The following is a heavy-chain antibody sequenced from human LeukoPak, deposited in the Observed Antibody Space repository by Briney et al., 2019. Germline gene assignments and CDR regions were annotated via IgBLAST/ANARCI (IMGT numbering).Heavy chain of an antibody. CDR1: GGSFSGYY. J-gene: IGHJ6*03. Sequence: SETLSLTCAVYGGSFSGYYWSWIRQPPGKGLEGIGEINQSGSTYYNPSLKSRVTISVDTSKNQFSLKLSSVTAADTAVYYCARVEYYYYYMDVWGKGTTVTVSS. CDR3: ARVEYYYYYMDV. CDR2: INQSGST. V-gene: IGHV4-34*01.